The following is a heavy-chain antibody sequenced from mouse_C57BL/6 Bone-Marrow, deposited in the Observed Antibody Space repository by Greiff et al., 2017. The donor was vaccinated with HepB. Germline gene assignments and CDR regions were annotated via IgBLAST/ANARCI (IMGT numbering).Heavy chain of an antibody. V-gene: IGHV7-3*01. CDR2: IRNKANGYTT. CDR3: ARYLTYYSNFYYAMDY. Sequence: EVKVEESGGGLVQPGGSLSLSCAASGFTFTDYYMSWVRQPPGKALEWLGFIRNKANGYTTEYSASVKGRFTISRDNSQSILYLQMNALRAEDSATYYCARYLTYYSNFYYAMDYWGQGTSVTVSS. CDR1: GFTFTDYY. J-gene: IGHJ4*01. D-gene: IGHD2-5*01.